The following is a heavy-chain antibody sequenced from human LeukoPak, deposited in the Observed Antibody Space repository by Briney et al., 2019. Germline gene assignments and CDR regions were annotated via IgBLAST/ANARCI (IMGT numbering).Heavy chain of an antibody. CDR1: GFTFSGYA. V-gene: IGHV3-30*01. CDR3: ARGYVVITYFDY. CDR2: ISYDGSNK. Sequence: GRSLRLSCAASGFTFSGYAMHWVRQAPGKGLEWVAVISYDGSNKYYADSVKGRFTISRDNSKNTLYLQMNSLRAEDTAVYYCARGYVVITYFDYWGQGTLVTVSS. D-gene: IGHD3-22*01. J-gene: IGHJ4*02.